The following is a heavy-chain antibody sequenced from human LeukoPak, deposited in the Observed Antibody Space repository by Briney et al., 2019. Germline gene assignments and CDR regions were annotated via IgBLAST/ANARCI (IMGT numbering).Heavy chain of an antibody. CDR1: RFTFSSYE. CDR3: QTYGSGSSSSYY. V-gene: IGHV3-48*03. D-gene: IGHD3-10*01. J-gene: IGHJ4*02. CDR2: ISSSGSTI. Sequence: GGSLRLSCAASRFTFSSYEMNWVRQAPGKGLEWVSYISSSGSTIYYADSVKGRFTISRDNAKNSLYLQMNSLRAEDTAVYYCQTYGSGSSSSYYWGQGTLVTVSS.